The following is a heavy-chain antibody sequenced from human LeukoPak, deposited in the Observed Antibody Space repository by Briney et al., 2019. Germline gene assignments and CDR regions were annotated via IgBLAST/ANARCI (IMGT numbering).Heavy chain of an antibody. Sequence: GGSLRLSCAASGFTFDDYGMNWVRQAPRKGLEWVSYISSSGSTIYYADSVKGRFTISRDNAKNSLYLQMNSLRAEDTAVYYCAELGITMIGGVWGKGTTVTISS. CDR3: AELGITMIGGV. CDR1: GFTFDDYG. CDR2: ISSSGSTI. J-gene: IGHJ6*04. D-gene: IGHD3-10*02. V-gene: IGHV3-48*03.